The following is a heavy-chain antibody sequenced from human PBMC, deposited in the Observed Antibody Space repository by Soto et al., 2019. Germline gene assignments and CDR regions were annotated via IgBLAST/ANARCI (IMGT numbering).Heavy chain of an antibody. V-gene: IGHV1-69*01. CDR3: ARETRHFEFGALFGNWFDP. CDR1: GGTFSSYA. J-gene: IGHJ5*02. CDR2: IIPIFGTA. D-gene: IGHD3-10*01. Sequence: QVQLVQSGAEVKKPGSSVKVSCKASGGTFSSYAISWVRQAPGQGLEWMGGIIPIFGTANYAQKFQGRVTITADESTSTAYMELSSLRSEDTAVYYCARETRHFEFGALFGNWFDPWGQGTLVTVSS.